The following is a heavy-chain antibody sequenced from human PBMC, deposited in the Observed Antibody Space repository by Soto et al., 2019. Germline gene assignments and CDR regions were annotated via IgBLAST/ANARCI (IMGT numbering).Heavy chain of an antibody. D-gene: IGHD3-10*01. CDR2: IYYSGST. J-gene: IGHJ6*02. CDR1: GGSIGDFY. V-gene: IGHV4-59*01. CDR3: ARDLGIWFRTIHGGMDV. Sequence: PSATLSVTRPVLGGSIGDFYGSRIRTPQGKGLEWIGYIYYSGSTNYNPSLKSRVTISVDTSKNQFSLKLSSVTAADTAVYYCARDLGIWFRTIHGGMDVWAQGTTVTVS.